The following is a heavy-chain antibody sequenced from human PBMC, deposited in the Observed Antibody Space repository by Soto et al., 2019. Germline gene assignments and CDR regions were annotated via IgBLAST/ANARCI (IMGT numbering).Heavy chain of an antibody. CDR1: GAAVGTFY. J-gene: IGHJ6*02. CDR3: ARDLSGTGLDV. Sequence: QMQLHESGPGLVKSSETLSLTCAVSGAAVGTFYWSWIRQSAGKGLEWIGRVYSTGGTAYNPALGGRVSLSLDRSNHLVSREMKSVTAADAAVYFCARDLSGTGLDVWGRGTTVSVSS. V-gene: IGHV4-4*07. D-gene: IGHD1-26*01. CDR2: VYSTGGT.